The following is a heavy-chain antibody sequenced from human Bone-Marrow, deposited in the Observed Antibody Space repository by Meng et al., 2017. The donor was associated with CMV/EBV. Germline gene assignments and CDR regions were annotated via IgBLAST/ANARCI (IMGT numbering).Heavy chain of an antibody. D-gene: IGHD6-6*01. CDR1: GYTFTGYY. J-gene: IGHJ6*02. CDR3: ARDYSSSSAYYGIDV. Sequence: SVKVSCKASGYTFTGYYMHWVRQAPGQGLEWMGGIIPIFGTANYAQKFQGRVTITTDESTSTAYMELSSLRSEDTAVYYCARDYSSSSAYYGIDVWGQGTTVTVSS. V-gene: IGHV1-69*05. CDR2: IIPIFGTA.